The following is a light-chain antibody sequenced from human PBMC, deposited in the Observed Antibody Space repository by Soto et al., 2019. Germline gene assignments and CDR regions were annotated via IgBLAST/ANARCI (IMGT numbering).Light chain of an antibody. Sequence: SYELTQPPSVSVSPGQTATPSCSGDKLGDKFACWYQQKPGQSPELVIYQDNKRPSGIPERFSGSNSGNTATLTIAETRAMDEADYFCQAWDSGNMVFGGGTKLTVL. CDR1: KLGDKF. CDR3: QAWDSGNMV. J-gene: IGLJ3*02. V-gene: IGLV3-1*01. CDR2: QDN.